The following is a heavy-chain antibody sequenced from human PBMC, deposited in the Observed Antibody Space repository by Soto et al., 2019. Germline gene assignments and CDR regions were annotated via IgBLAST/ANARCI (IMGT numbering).Heavy chain of an antibody. CDR2: IIPIFGTA. J-gene: IGHJ6*02. D-gene: IGHD2-2*01. CDR3: AIRPDIVVVPAARSRPYYHYRMDV. V-gene: IGHV1-69*13. CDR1: GGTFSSYA. Sequence: SVKVSCKASGGTFSSYAISWVRQAPGQGLEWMGGIIPIFGTANYAQKFQGRVTITADESTSTAYMELSSLRSEDTAVYYCAIRPDIVVVPAARSRPYYHYRMDVCGQGTTVTVSS.